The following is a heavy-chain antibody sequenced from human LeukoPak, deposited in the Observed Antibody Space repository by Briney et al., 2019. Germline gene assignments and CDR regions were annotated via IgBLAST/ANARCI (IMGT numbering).Heavy chain of an antibody. J-gene: IGHJ6*03. CDR2: IYTSGST. Sequence: KTSETLSLTCTVSGGSISSYYWSWIRQPPGKGLEWIGYIYTSGSTNYNPSLKSRVTISVDTSKNQFSLKLSSVTAADTAVYYCARLNGIAARIYYYMDVWGKGTTVTVSS. D-gene: IGHD6-6*01. CDR3: ARLNGIAARIYYYMDV. CDR1: GGSISSYY. V-gene: IGHV4-4*09.